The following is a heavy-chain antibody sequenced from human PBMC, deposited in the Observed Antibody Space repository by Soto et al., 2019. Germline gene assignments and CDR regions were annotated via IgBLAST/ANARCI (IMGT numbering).Heavy chain of an antibody. D-gene: IGHD2-21*02. V-gene: IGHV3-23*01. Sequence: GGSLSLSCAASGFTFNDYAINWVRQLTGRGLEYVSGIGGRGGNAFYADSMKGRFIISRDNSKNTVYLQMHNLRVDDSAIYYCAKARHSGDFAGSFDSWGQGTLVTVSS. CDR2: IGGRGGNA. CDR3: AKARHSGDFAGSFDS. J-gene: IGHJ4*02. CDR1: GFTFNDYA.